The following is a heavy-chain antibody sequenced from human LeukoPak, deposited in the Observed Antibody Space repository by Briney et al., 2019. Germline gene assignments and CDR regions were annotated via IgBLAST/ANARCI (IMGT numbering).Heavy chain of an antibody. CDR1: GFTFSDYY. J-gene: IGHJ4*02. D-gene: IGHD2-2*01. V-gene: IGHV3-11*05. Sequence: PGGSLRLSCAASGFTFSDYYMSWIRQPPGKGLEWVSSISSSSSYIYYADSVKGRFTISRDNAKNSLYLQMNSLRAEDTAVYYCARVGGYCSSTSCYSPGYFDYWGQGTLVTVSS. CDR3: ARVGGYCSSTSCYSPGYFDY. CDR2: ISSSSSYI.